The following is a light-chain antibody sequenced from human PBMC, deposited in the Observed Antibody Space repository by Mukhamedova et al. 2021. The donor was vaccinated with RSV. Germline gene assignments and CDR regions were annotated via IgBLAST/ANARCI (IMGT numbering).Light chain of an antibody. Sequence: GISNYLAWFQQKPGKVPKCLIHAASNLQSGVPSRFSGSGSGTEFTLTISSLQPEAFATYYCLQHSNYPLIFGGGTKVEVK. CDR1: GISNY. V-gene: IGKV1-17*03. CDR2: AAS. CDR3: LQHSNYPLI. J-gene: IGKJ4*01.